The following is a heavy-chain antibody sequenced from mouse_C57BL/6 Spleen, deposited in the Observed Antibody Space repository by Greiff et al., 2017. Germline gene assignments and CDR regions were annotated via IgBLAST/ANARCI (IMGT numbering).Heavy chain of an antibody. CDR1: GFTFSDYG. V-gene: IGHV5-17*01. CDR2: ISSGSSTI. J-gene: IGHJ4*01. Sequence: EVKVVESGGGLVKPGGSLKLSCAASGFTFSDYGMHWVRQAPEKGLEWVAYISSGSSTIYYADTVKGRFTISRDNAKNTLFLQMTSLRSEDTAMYYCARGLRSAMDYWGQGTSVTVSS. CDR3: ARGLRSAMDY.